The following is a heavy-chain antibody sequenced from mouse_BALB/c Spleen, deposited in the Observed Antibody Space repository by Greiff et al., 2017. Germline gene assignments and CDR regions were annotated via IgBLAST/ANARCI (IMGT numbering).Heavy chain of an antibody. D-gene: IGHD2-1*01. Sequence: EVQLQQSGTVLARPGASVKMSCKASGYTFTSYWMHWVKQRPGQGLEWIGAIYPGNSDTSYNQKFKGKAKLTAVTSTSTAYMELSSLTNEDSAVYYCTRDGNYFLAMDYWGQGTSVTVSS. CDR1: GYTFTSYW. V-gene: IGHV1-5*01. J-gene: IGHJ4*01. CDR3: TRDGNYFLAMDY. CDR2: IYPGNSDT.